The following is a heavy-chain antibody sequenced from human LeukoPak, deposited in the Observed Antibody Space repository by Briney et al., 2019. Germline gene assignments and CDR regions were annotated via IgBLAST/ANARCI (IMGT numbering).Heavy chain of an antibody. CDR3: ARGGIAVAGPSLPYFQH. V-gene: IGHV3-66*01. CDR1: GFIVSDNY. D-gene: IGHD6-19*01. Sequence: PGGSLRLSCAASGFIVSDNYMSWVRQAPGKGLEWLSVIYGGNSTYYAVSVKGRFTISRDNSKNTLYLQMNSLRAEDTAVYYCARGGIAVAGPSLPYFQHWGQGTLVTVSS. J-gene: IGHJ1*01. CDR2: IYGGNST.